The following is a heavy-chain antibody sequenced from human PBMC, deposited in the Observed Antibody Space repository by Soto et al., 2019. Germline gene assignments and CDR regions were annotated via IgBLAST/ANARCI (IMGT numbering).Heavy chain of an antibody. CDR1: GFTFSSYA. V-gene: IGHV3-30-3*01. J-gene: IGHJ3*01. CDR3: ARDTLGV. CDR2: ISYDGSNK. Sequence: QVQLVESGGGVVQPGRSLRLSCAASGFTFSSYAMHWVRQAPGKGLEWVAVISYDGSNKYYADSVKGRFTISRDNSKNTLYLQMNSLRAEDTAVYYCARDTLGVWGQWTMVTVSS.